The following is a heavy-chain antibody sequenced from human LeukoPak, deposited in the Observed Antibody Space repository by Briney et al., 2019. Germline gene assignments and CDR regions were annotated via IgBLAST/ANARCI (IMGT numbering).Heavy chain of an antibody. CDR1: GFTFSSYW. D-gene: IGHD3-10*01. CDR3: ASQPGLWFGELQDYYYMDV. J-gene: IGHJ6*03. V-gene: IGHV3-7*01. Sequence: GGSLRLSCAASGFTFSSYWMSWVRQAPGKGLEWVANLKQDGSEKYYVDSVKGRFTISRDNAKNSLYLQMNSLRAEDTAVYYCASQPGLWFGELQDYYYMDVWGKGTTVTISS. CDR2: LKQDGSEK.